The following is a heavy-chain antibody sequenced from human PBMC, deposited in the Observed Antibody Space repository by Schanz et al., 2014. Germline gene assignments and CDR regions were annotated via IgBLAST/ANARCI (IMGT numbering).Heavy chain of an antibody. CDR1: GFTFRNYA. J-gene: IGHJ5*02. D-gene: IGHD1-26*01. V-gene: IGHV3-23*01. CDR2: ISGSGGST. CDR3: AKEVGATLFHWFDP. Sequence: VQLLESGGGLVQPGGSLKLSCSASGFTFRNYALSWVRQAPGKGLAWVSAISGSGGSTYYADSVKGRFTISRDNSNHTLYLQMNSLRADDTAVYYCAKEVGATLFHWFDPWGQGTLVTVSS.